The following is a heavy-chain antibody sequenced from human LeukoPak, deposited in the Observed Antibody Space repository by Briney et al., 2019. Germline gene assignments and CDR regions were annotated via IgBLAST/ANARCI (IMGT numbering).Heavy chain of an antibody. CDR2: IYTSGST. J-gene: IGHJ4*02. V-gene: IGHV4-4*07. Sequence: KPSETLSLICTVSGGSISSYYWSWIRHPAGKGLEWIGRIYTSGSTNYNPSLKSRFTMSVDTSKNQFSLKLSSVTAADTAVYYCAGGGATNWAYYFDYWGQGTLVTVSS. CDR3: AGGGATNWAYYFDY. D-gene: IGHD1-26*01. CDR1: GGSISSYY.